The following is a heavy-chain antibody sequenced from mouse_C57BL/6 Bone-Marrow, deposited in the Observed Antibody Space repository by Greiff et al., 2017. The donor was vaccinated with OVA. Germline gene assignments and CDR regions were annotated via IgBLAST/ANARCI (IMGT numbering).Heavy chain of an antibody. CDR3: TGTGTSWFAY. D-gene: IGHD4-1*01. Sequence: EVQGVESGGGLVQPGGSMKLSCVASGFTFSNYWMNWVRQSPEKGLEWVAQIRLKSDNYATHYAESVKGRFTISRDDSKSSVYLQMNNLRAENTGIYYCTGTGTSWFAYWGQGTLVTVSA. CDR2: IRLKSDNYAT. J-gene: IGHJ3*01. V-gene: IGHV6-3*01. CDR1: GFTFSNYW.